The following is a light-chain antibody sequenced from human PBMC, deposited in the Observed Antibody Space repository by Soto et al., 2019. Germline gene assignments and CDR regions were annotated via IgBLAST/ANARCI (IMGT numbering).Light chain of an antibody. J-gene: IGLJ1*01. CDR2: DVS. V-gene: IGLV2-14*03. Sequence: QSVLTQPASVSGSPGQSVTISCAGTSSDVGGYNFVSWYQQHPGKAPQLMIYDVSSRPSGVSNRFSGSKSGNTASLTITGLQAEDEADYYCQSYDSSLSGSRVFGTGTKVTVL. CDR3: QSYDSSLSGSRV. CDR1: SSDVGGYNF.